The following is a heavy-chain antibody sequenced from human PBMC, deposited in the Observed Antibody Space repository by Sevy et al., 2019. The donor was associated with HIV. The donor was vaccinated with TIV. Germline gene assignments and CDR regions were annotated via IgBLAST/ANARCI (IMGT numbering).Heavy chain of an antibody. J-gene: IGHJ6*02. CDR2: ISYDGSDT. Sequence: QQRESLKISCAASGFTFSSYSMNWVRQAPGKGLEWVALISYDGSDTYYADSVKGRFTVSRDNFKNTLFLQMNSLTTEDTAVYYCARPRANYVDHYFFYAMDVWGQGTTVTVSS. D-gene: IGHD4-17*01. CDR1: GFTFSSYS. CDR3: ARPRANYVDHYFFYAMDV. V-gene: IGHV3-30*03.